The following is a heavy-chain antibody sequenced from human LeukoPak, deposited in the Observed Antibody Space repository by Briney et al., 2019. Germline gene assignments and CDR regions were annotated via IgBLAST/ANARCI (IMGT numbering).Heavy chain of an antibody. V-gene: IGHV4-59*01. CDR1: GGSISSYY. D-gene: IGHD3-22*01. J-gene: IGHJ4*02. Sequence: SETLSLTCTVPGGSISSYYWSWIRQPPGKGLEWIGYIYYSGSTNYNPSLKSRVTISVDTSKNQFSLKLSSVTAADTAVYYCARGYYYDSRTYYFDYWGQGTLVTVSS. CDR3: ARGYYYDSRTYYFDY. CDR2: IYYSGST.